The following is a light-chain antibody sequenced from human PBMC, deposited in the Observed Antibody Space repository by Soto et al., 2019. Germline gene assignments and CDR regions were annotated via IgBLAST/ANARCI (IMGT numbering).Light chain of an antibody. V-gene: IGLV3-9*01. Sequence: SYELTQPLSVSVALGQTARITCGGNNIGSKSVHWYQQKPGQAPVLVIYRDSNRPSGIPERFSGSNSGNTATLTISRAQAGDEAEYYCQVWDSSTVVFGGGTQLTVL. CDR1: NIGSKS. J-gene: IGLJ2*01. CDR2: RDS. CDR3: QVWDSSTVV.